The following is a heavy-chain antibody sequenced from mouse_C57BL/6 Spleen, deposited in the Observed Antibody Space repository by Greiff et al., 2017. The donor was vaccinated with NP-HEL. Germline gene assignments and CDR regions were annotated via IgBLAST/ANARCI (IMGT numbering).Heavy chain of an antibody. V-gene: IGHV1-62-2*01. CDR1: GYTFTEYT. CDR3: ARHEDPRYYGSSYGYFDV. D-gene: IGHD1-1*01. J-gene: IGHJ1*03. Sequence: VQLQQSGAELVKPGASVKLSCKASGYTFTEYTIHWVKQRSGQGLEWIGWFYPGSGSIKYNEKFKDKATLTADTSSSPVYLELSRLTSEDSAVYFCARHEDPRYYGSSYGYFDVWGTGTTVTVSS. CDR2: FYPGSGSI.